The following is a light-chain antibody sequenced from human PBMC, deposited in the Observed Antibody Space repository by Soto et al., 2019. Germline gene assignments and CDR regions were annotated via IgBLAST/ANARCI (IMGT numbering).Light chain of an antibody. V-gene: IGKV1-5*01. CDR1: QSIGTW. CDR2: DAS. CDR3: QQYHTSSIT. Sequence: DIQVTQSPSTLSASVGDRVTITCRASQSIGTWLAWYQHRPGKAPSLLIYDASPLERGVPSRFSGTGSGTEFTLSIDSRQHDDFATYYCQQYHTSSITFGQGTRLEIK. J-gene: IGKJ5*01.